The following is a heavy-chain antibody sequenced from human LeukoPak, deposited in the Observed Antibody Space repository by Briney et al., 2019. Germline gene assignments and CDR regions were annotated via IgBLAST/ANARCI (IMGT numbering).Heavy chain of an antibody. CDR3: ARGSEMAHDIDY. Sequence: SETLSLTCTVSGGSISSYYWSWIRQPPGKGLEWIGYIYYSGSTNYNPSLKSRVTISVDTSKNQFSLKLSSVTAADTAVYYCARGSEMAHDIDYWGRGTLVTVSS. CDR2: IYYSGST. V-gene: IGHV4-59*01. D-gene: IGHD3-9*01. J-gene: IGHJ4*02. CDR1: GGSISSYY.